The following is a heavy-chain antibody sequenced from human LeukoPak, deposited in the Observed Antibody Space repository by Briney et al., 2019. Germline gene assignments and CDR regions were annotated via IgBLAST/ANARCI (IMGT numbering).Heavy chain of an antibody. Sequence: GSSVKVSCKASGGTFSSYAISCVRQAPGQGLEWMGGIIPIFGTANYAQKFQGRVTITADESTSTAYMELSSLRSEDTAVYYCARDRQLGRYFDYWGQGTLVTVSS. CDR3: ARDRQLGRYFDY. CDR1: GGTFSSYA. D-gene: IGHD1-1*01. CDR2: IIPIFGTA. J-gene: IGHJ4*02. V-gene: IGHV1-69*01.